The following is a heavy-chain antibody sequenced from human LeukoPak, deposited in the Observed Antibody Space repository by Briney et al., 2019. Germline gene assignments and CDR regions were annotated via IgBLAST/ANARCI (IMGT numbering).Heavy chain of an antibody. V-gene: IGHV3-74*01. J-gene: IGHJ4*02. CDR2: INSDESRT. CDR3: ATGVTAAGNGRGLDY. CDR1: GFTFSSYW. D-gene: IGHD6-13*01. Sequence: GGSLRLSCAASGFTFSSYWMHWVRQAPGEGLVWVSRINSDESRTHYADSVKGRFTISRDNARNTLHMQMNSLRAEDTAVYYCATGVTAAGNGRGLDYWGQGTPVTVSS.